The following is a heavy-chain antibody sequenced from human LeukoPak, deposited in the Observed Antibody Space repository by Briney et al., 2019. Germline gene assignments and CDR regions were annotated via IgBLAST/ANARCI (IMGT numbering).Heavy chain of an antibody. CDR2: IYYGGTT. V-gene: IGHV4-39*02. Sequence: PSETLSLTCTVSGGSISSSSYYCGWVRQPPGKGLEWVGSIYYGGTTYYNPSLNNRVTISVDTSKNHFSLRLNFVTAADTAVYYCARDDYVWGSTWGYFDYWGQGTLVTVSS. CDR3: ARDDYVWGSTWGYFDY. CDR1: GGSISSSSYY. D-gene: IGHD3-16*01. J-gene: IGHJ4*02.